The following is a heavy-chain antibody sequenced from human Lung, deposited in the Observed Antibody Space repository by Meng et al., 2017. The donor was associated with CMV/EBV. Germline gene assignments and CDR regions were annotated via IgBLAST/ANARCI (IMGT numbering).Heavy chain of an antibody. Sequence: GSLRLSXTASRFTFSNHAMNWVRQAPGKGLEWVSSISGSGYDTYYADSVQGRFTISRDNSENTLYLQMNSLRAEDTAVYFCARYPTKNTRMVVVMDYWGQGTXVTVSS. V-gene: IGHV3-23*01. D-gene: IGHD2-15*01. CDR1: RFTFSNHA. CDR2: ISGSGYDT. J-gene: IGHJ4*02. CDR3: ARYPTKNTRMVVVMDY.